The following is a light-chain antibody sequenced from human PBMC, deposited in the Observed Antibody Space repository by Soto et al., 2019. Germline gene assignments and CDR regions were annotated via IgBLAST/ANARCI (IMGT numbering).Light chain of an antibody. V-gene: IGLV2-8*01. Sequence: QSVLTQPPSASGSPGQSVTISCTGTSSDIGGYNYVSWYQQHPGKAPKLMTYEVSKRPSGVPDRFSGSKSGNTASLNVSGLQAEDEADYYCSSYAGSNTYVFGTGTKVTVL. CDR3: SSYAGSNTYV. CDR1: SSDIGGYNY. CDR2: EVS. J-gene: IGLJ1*01.